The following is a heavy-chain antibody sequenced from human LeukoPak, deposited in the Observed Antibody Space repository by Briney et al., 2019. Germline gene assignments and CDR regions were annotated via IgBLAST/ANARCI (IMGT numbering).Heavy chain of an antibody. V-gene: IGHV4-61*09. CDR3: ARRNNFNYEGRAFDI. Sequence: PSQTLSLTCTVSGGSISSGDYYWNWIRQPPGKGLEWIGYIYYSGSTDYNPSLKSRVAISVDTSNNQFSLKLSSVTAADTAVYYCARRNNFNYEGRAFDIWGQGTMVTVSS. D-gene: IGHD1-7*01. CDR2: IYYSGST. CDR1: GGSISSGDYY. J-gene: IGHJ3*02.